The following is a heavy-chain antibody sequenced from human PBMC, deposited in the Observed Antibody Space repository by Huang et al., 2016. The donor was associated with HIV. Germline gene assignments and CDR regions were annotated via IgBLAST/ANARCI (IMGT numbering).Heavy chain of an antibody. Sequence: QVKLVESGGGVVQPGISLRLSCAASGFTFRTCTFHWVRQAPGKGLEWVAGISYNGGKKFYADSVKGRFTSSRDNSKNTVYLEVSSPRPEDSAVYYCTREFTTSVQFFDLWGQGTLVTVSS. V-gene: IGHV3-30*04. CDR2: ISYNGGKK. CDR3: TREFTTSVQFFDL. J-gene: IGHJ4*02. D-gene: IGHD4-4*01. CDR1: GFTFRTCT.